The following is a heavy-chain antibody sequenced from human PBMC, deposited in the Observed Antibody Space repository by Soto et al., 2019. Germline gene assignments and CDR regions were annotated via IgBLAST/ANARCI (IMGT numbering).Heavy chain of an antibody. D-gene: IGHD4-17*01. Sequence: EVQLVESGGVLVQPGGSLRLSCAASGFTFSTYNMNWVRQAPGKGLEWVSYISSSSSTIYYADSVKGRFTISRDNAKNSLYLQMNSLRDEDTAVYYWAGRISPGRYYFDYWGQGTLVTVSS. CDR3: AGRISPGRYYFDY. J-gene: IGHJ4*02. V-gene: IGHV3-48*02. CDR2: ISSSSSTI. CDR1: GFTFSTYN.